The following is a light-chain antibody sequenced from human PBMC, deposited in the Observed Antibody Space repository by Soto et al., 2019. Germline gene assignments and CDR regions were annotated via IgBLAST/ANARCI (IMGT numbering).Light chain of an antibody. J-gene: IGLJ2*01. CDR1: SSDVGGYNY. Sequence: QSALTQPASVSGSPGQSITISCTGTSSDVGGYNYVSWYQQHPCKAPKLMIYDVSNRPSGVSNRFSGSKSGNTASLTISGLQAEDEADYYCSSYTSSSTSFGGGTKVTV. CDR3: SSYTSSSTS. V-gene: IGLV2-14*01. CDR2: DVS.